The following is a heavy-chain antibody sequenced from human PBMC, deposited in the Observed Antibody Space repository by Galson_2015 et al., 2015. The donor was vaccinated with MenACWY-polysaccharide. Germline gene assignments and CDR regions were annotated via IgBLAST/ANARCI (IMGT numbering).Heavy chain of an antibody. CDR3: ARTEAGDSRLVY. CDR2: VNGGDGKS. D-gene: IGHD6-19*01. J-gene: IGHJ4*02. CDR1: GYTFSNYA. V-gene: IGHV1-3*01. Sequence: SVKVSCKAFGYTFSNYAMHWVRQAPGQRLEWLGWVNGGDGKSKYSQNFQDRITITRDTSASTVSMELSSLRSEDTAVYYCARTEAGDSRLVYWRQGTLVSVSS.